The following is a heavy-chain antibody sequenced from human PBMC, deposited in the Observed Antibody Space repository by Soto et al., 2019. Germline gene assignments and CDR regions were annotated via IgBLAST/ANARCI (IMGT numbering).Heavy chain of an antibody. CDR1: GFSFSNYA. V-gene: IGHV3-23*01. CDR2: ISGSGVNT. D-gene: IGHD2-15*01. Sequence: GGSLRLSCEASGFSFSNYAMTWVRQAPGQGLEWVSAISGSGVNTFYADSVKGRFTTSRDNSENTLYLQMNSLRAEDTATYSCAKGVVGGYANYYYYPMGGWGTGSTVTVAS. CDR3: AKGVVGGYANYYYYPMGG. J-gene: IGHJ6*03.